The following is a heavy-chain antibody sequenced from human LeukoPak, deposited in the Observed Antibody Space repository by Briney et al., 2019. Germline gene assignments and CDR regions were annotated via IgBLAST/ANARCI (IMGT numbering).Heavy chain of an antibody. J-gene: IGHJ4*02. V-gene: IGHV1-69*05. CDR1: GGTFSSYA. CDR2: IIPIFGTT. Sequence: SVKLSCKASGGTFSSYAISWVRQAPGQGLEWVGRIIPIFGTTNYAHKFQGRVTITTDESTSTAYMELSSLRSEDTAVYYCERGDQFIYYYDSTPFDYWGEGTLVTVSS. CDR3: ERGDQFIYYYDSTPFDY. D-gene: IGHD3-22*01.